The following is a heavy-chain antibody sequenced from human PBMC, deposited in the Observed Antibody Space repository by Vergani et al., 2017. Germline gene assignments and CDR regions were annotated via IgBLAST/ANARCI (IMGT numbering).Heavy chain of an antibody. CDR2: INNDGHT. J-gene: IGHJ4*02. CDR3: AVRPRVNLVGGEIVTKRTFDY. D-gene: IGHD1-26*01. V-gene: IGHV4-34*02. CDR1: GESFSSFY. Sequence: QVQLQQWGAGVVQPSGTLSLTCAVFGESFSSFYWSWICQPPGKGLEWIGEINNDGHTNYNPSLESRITVSRDTEKILFFLNLMSVTAADTAMYYCAVRPRVNLVGGEIVTKRTFDYLRQGSLVTVSS.